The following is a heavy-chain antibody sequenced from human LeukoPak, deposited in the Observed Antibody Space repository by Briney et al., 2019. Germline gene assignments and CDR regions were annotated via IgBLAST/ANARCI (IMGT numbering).Heavy chain of an antibody. D-gene: IGHD2/OR15-2a*01. Sequence: GGSLRLSCAASRFTFSSYWMTWVRQAPGKGLEWVANIKPDGSDKHYADSVKGRFTISRDNAKNSLYLQMNSLGAEDTAVYYRARPPYPGATLFYFDVWGQGTLVTVSS. J-gene: IGHJ4*02. CDR3: ARPPYPGATLFYFDV. V-gene: IGHV3-7*01. CDR1: RFTFSSYW. CDR2: IKPDGSDK.